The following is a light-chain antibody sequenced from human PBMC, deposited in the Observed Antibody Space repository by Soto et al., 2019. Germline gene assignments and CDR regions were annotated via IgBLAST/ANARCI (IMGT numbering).Light chain of an antibody. CDR1: QTVYTW. CDR2: EAS. CDR3: QQYSSYSPYT. J-gene: IGKJ2*01. Sequence: DIQKTQSPSTLSGSIGDRVTITCRASQTVYTWLAWYQQKPGTAPKLLIYEASTLHSGVPSRFSGSGSGTKFTLVISRLQPGDLATYYCQQYSSYSPYTFGQGTKVDI. V-gene: IGKV1-5*03.